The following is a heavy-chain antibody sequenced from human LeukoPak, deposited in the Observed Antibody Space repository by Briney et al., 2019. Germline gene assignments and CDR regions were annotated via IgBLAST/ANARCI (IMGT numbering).Heavy chain of an antibody. Sequence: GSLRLSCSASGFTFSSYAMSWVRQAPGKGLEWVSAISGSGGSTYYADSVKGRFTISRDNSKNTLYLQMNNLRAEDTAVYYCAKEGALPGLDPPSYWGQGTLVTVSS. V-gene: IGHV3-23*01. CDR2: ISGSGGST. J-gene: IGHJ4*02. D-gene: IGHD3-22*01. CDR1: GFTFSSYA. CDR3: AKEGALPGLDPPSY.